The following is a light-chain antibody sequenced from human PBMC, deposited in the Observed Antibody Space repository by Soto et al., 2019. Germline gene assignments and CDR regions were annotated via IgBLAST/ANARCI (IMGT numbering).Light chain of an antibody. CDR1: QSVSRS. V-gene: IGKV3-11*01. CDR2: EAS. J-gene: IGKJ4*01. Sequence: EIVLTQSPATLSLSPGERATLSCRTSQSVSRSLVWYQQEPGQAPRLLIYEASNRATGIPARFSGSGSGTDFTLTISSLEPEDFAVYYCQHRTNWLTFGGGTKVEIK. CDR3: QHRTNWLT.